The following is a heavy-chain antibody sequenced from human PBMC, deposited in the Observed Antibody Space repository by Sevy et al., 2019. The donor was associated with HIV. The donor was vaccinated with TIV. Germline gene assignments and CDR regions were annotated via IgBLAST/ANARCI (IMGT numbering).Heavy chain of an antibody. Sequence: SETLSLTCTVSGGSINSDHWNWIPQPPGKGLEWIGYVYYTGGTNYNPSLKNRVTISVDRTKNQFSLKLTSVTAADTAVFYCARRNDFDIWGQGTMVTVSS. V-gene: IGHV4-59*08. CDR3: ARRNDFDI. J-gene: IGHJ3*02. CDR2: VYYTGGT. CDR1: GGSINSDH.